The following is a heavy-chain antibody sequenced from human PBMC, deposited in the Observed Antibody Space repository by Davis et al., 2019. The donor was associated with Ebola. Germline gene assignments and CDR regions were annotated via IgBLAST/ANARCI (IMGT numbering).Heavy chain of an antibody. J-gene: IGHJ4*02. Sequence: ASVKVSCKASGYTFTDFAINWLRQAPGQRFEWLGWITTNTATPTYARGFSERFVFSLDTSVDTAFLQINNLRTEDTAIYYCARGMGELALNWGQGTLVTVSS. CDR3: ARGMGELALN. V-gene: IGHV7-4-1*02. CDR2: ITTNTATP. D-gene: IGHD3-16*01. CDR1: GYTFTDFA.